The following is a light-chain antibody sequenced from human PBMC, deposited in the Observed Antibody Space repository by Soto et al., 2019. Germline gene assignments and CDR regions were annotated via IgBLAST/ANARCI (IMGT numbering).Light chain of an antibody. CDR3: QQSYTTASIT. Sequence: DIQMTQSPSSLSASVGDRVTITCRASQSISRNLNWYQHKPGKAPKLLIYAASSLQNGVPSRFSGGGSGKEFTLSICSLQPEDFGTYYCQQSYTTASITFGQGTRLEIK. CDR1: QSISRN. CDR2: AAS. V-gene: IGKV1-39*01. J-gene: IGKJ5*01.